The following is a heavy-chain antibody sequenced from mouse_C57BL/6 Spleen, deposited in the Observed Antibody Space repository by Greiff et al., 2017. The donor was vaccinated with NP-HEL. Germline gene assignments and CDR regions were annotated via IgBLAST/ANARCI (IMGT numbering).Heavy chain of an antibody. J-gene: IGHJ3*01. CDR3: ARGEAYDYQAWFAY. D-gene: IGHD1-1*01. Sequence: QVQLQQPGAELVKPGASVKMSCKASGYTFTSYWITWVKQRPGQGLEWIGDIYPGSGSTNYNEKFKSKATLTVDTSSSTAYMQLSSLTSEASAVYYFARGEAYDYQAWFAYWGQGTLVTVSA. V-gene: IGHV1-55*01. CDR1: GYTFTSYW. CDR2: IYPGSGST.